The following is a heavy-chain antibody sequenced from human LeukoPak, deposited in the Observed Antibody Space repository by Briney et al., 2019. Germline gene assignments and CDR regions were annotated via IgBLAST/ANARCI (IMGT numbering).Heavy chain of an antibody. CDR2: ISSSGSTI. J-gene: IGHJ4*02. CDR1: GFTFSDYY. Sequence: GGSLRLSCAASGFTFSDYYMSWIRQAPGKGLEWVSYISSSGSTIYYADSVKGRFTISRDNAKNSLYLQMNSLRAEDTAVYYCARDLNYGDLLYDYWGQGTLVTVSS. V-gene: IGHV3-11*04. D-gene: IGHD4-17*01. CDR3: ARDLNYGDLLYDY.